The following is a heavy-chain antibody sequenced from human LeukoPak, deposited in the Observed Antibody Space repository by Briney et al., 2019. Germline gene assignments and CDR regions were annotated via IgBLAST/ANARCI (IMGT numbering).Heavy chain of an antibody. Sequence: SETLSLTCAVYGGSFSNYYWSWIRQSPEKGLEWIGEINQSGSTNYNPSLKSRVTISVDTSKNHFSLMLSSVTAADTAVYYCARGRKIPPPSWFDSWGQGTLVTVSS. CDR1: GGSFSNYY. CDR3: ARGRKIPPPSWFDS. V-gene: IGHV4-34*01. J-gene: IGHJ5*01. CDR2: INQSGST. D-gene: IGHD2-2*02.